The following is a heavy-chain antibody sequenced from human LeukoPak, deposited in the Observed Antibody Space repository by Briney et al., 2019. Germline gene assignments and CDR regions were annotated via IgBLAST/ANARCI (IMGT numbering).Heavy chain of an antibody. V-gene: IGHV3-23*01. CDR3: AKISVTTGFY. J-gene: IGHJ4*02. CDR1: GFTFRGYA. D-gene: IGHD4-17*01. Sequence: GGSLRLSCAASGFTFRGYAMSWVRQAPGKGLKWVSAISGSGGSTYYADSVKGRFTISRDNSKNTLYLQMNSLRAEDTAVYYCAKISVTTGFYWGQGTLVTVSS. CDR2: ISGSGGST.